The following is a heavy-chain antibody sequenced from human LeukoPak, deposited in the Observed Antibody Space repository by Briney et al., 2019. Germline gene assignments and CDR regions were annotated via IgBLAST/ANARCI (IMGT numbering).Heavy chain of an antibody. CDR3: AKADSAHYYDSSGLDY. CDR1: GFTFSEYW. J-gene: IGHJ4*02. Sequence: PGGSLRLSCAASGFTFSEYWMNWVRQAPGKGLEWVASINQDGSEKYYVDSVKGRFTISRDNAKNSLYLQMNSLRAEDTALYYCAKADSAHYYDSSGLDYWGQGTLVTVSS. D-gene: IGHD3-22*01. CDR2: INQDGSEK. V-gene: IGHV3-7*03.